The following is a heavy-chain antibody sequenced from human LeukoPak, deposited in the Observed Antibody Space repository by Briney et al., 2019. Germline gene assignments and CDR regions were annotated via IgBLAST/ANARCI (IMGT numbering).Heavy chain of an antibody. CDR3: ARQLPARIQSAFDL. CDR1: GFTFSSYW. D-gene: IGHD2-2*01. V-gene: IGHV3-7*01. CDR2: IKEDGSEK. J-gene: IGHJ3*01. Sequence: GGSLRLSCAASGFTFSSYWMTWVRQVPGKGLEWVANIKEDGSEKYYVDSVRGRFTISRDNAKNSLYLQMDSLRVDDSAVYYCARQLPARIQSAFDLWGQGTMVTVSS.